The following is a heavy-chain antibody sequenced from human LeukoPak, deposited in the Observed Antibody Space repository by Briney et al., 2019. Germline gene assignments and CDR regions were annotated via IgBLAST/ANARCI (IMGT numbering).Heavy chain of an antibody. D-gene: IGHD6-13*01. CDR3: AIVGAAAGTADY. J-gene: IGHJ4*02. CDR1: GFTFSRYW. Sequence: PGGSLRLSCAASGFTFSRYWMSWVRQAPGKGLERVANTNQDESEKYFVDSVKGRFTISRDNAKNSLYLQMNSLRAEDTAVYYCAIVGAAAGTADYWGQGTLVTVSS. V-gene: IGHV3-7*02. CDR2: TNQDESEK.